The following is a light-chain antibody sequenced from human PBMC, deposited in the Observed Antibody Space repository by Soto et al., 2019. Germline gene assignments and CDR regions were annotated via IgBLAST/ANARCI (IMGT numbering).Light chain of an antibody. Sequence: EIVLTQSPATLSLSPGERATLSCRASQSVSSYLAWYQQKPGQAPRLLIYDASNRATGIPARFSGSGCGTGFTLTISSLVPEDFAVYYCQERSNWPALTFGGGTKVEIK. J-gene: IGKJ4*01. V-gene: IGKV3-11*01. CDR3: QERSNWPALT. CDR1: QSVSSY. CDR2: DAS.